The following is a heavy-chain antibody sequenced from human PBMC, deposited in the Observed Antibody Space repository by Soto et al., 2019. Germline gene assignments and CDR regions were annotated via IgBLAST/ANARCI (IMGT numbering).Heavy chain of an antibody. D-gene: IGHD7-27*01. J-gene: IGHJ2*01. Sequence: QVQLQESGPGLVKPSQTLSLACTVSGDSISSGDYHWSWVRQPPGKGLEWIGYISHTGSTYYNPXXXXXXXXXXXXXXXXXXXXXXXXXXAXXXXXXXARISGDVNWYFDLWGRGTLVT. CDR2: ISHTGST. CDR1: GDSISSGDYH. V-gene: IGHV4-30-4*01. CDR3: ARISGDVNWYFDL.